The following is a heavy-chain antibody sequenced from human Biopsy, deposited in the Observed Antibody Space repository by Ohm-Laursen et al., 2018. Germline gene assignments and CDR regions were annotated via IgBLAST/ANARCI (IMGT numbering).Heavy chain of an antibody. CDR2: FAPENGKT. Sequence: ASVKVSCKVSGYTLTALSMHWVRQAPGRGLEWMGGFAPENGKTVYAQNFQARVSLTEDTSTDTAYMELRSLRSEDTAVYYCAADMNVWNVNYWGQGTQVTVSS. V-gene: IGHV1-24*01. CDR3: AADMNVWNVNY. D-gene: IGHD1-1*01. J-gene: IGHJ4*02. CDR1: GYTLTALS.